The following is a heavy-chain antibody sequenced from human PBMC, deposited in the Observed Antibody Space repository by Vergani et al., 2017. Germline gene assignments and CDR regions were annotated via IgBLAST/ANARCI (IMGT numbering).Heavy chain of an antibody. CDR3: ARGLRDGYNLYYFDY. CDR1: GGSISSGGYY. Sequence: QVQLQESCPGLVKPSQTLSLTCTVSGGSISSGGYYWSWIRQHPGKGLEWIGYIYYSGSNYYNPSLKSRVTISVETSKNQFPLKLSSVTAADTAVYYCARGLRDGYNLYYFDYWGQGTLVTVSS. CDR2: IYYSGSN. V-gene: IGHV4-31*03. J-gene: IGHJ4*02. D-gene: IGHD5-24*01.